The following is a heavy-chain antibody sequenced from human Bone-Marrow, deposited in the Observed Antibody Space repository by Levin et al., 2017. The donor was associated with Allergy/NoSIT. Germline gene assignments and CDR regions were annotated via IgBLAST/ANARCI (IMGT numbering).Heavy chain of an antibody. Sequence: GGSLRLSCAASGFTFSTHGMHWARQAPGKGLEWVANINQDGREKFYVESVKGRFSISRDNAKNSLFLEMNSLRAEDTATYFCARDYPVYCDGGSCYSEYWGRGTLVTVGS. CDR2: INQDGREK. CDR3: ARDYPVYCDGGSCYSEY. V-gene: IGHV3-7*03. CDR1: GFTFSTHG. D-gene: IGHD2-15*01. J-gene: IGHJ4*02.